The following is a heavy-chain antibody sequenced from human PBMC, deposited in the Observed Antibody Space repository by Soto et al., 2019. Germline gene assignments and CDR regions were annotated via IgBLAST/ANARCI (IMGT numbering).Heavy chain of an antibody. CDR1: GGSITSYN. D-gene: IGHD2-21*01. V-gene: IGHV4-59*01. J-gene: IGHJ5*02. Sequence: SETLSLTCTVSGGSITSYNWNWLRQPPGKALEWIGYVYSSGSTNYNPSLKSQVTISVDTSRNQFSLKVNSVTAADTAVYYCARRAVVAVTGSLDNWLDPWGQGILVTVSS. CDR3: ARRAVVAVTGSLDNWLDP. CDR2: VYSSGST.